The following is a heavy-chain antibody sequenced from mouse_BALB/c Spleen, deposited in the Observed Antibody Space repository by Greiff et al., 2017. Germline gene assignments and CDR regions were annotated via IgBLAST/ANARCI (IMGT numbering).Heavy chain of an antibody. V-gene: IGHV1-14*01. CDR1: GYTFTSYV. CDR2: INPYNDGT. Sequence: VQLQQSGPELVKPGASVKMSCKASGYTFTSYVMHWVKQKPGQGLEWIGYINPYNDGTKYNEKFKGKATLTSDKSSSTAYMELSSLTSEDSAVYYCAREGIWLYYYAMDYWGQGTSVTVSS. CDR3: AREGIWLYYYAMDY. D-gene: IGHD1-1*02. J-gene: IGHJ4*01.